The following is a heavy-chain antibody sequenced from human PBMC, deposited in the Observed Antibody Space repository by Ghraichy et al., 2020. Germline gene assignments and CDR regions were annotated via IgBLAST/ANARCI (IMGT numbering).Heavy chain of an antibody. CDR2: ISPIIATA. Sequence: SVKVSCKVSGGTFSRYAISWVRQAPGQGLEWMGGISPIIATANYAQKFQGRVTMTADKSTSTAYMELSSLRSEDTAVYYCATGPRLSAAVKGFDYWGQGTLVTVSS. J-gene: IGHJ4*02. CDR3: ATGPRLSAAVKGFDY. CDR1: GGTFSRYA. V-gene: IGHV1-69*06. D-gene: IGHD4-17*01.